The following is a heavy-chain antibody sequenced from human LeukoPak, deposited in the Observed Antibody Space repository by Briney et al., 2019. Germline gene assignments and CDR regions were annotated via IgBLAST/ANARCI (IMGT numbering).Heavy chain of an antibody. V-gene: IGHV4-39*07. J-gene: IGHJ3*02. CDR1: GVSISTDTFY. CDR2: IYYTGSS. CDR3: ARGDKLRFLEWLPPEAFDI. Sequence: SETLSLTCTVSGVSISTDTFYWGWIRQPPGKGLEWIANIYYTGSSYYNPSLKSRVTISVDTSKNQFSLKLSSVTAADTAVYYCARGDKLRFLEWLPPEAFDIWGQGTMVTVSS. D-gene: IGHD3-3*01.